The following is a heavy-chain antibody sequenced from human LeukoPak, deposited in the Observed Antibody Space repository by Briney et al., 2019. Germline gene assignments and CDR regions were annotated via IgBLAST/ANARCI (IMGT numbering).Heavy chain of an antibody. J-gene: IGHJ6*04. Sequence: GGSLRLSCVASGFNFRDYYMGWIRQAPGKGLEWVSYSSSSGSTIYYADSVKGRFTISRDNAKNSLYLQMNSLRAEDTAVYYCAELGITMIGGVWGKGTTVTISS. D-gene: IGHD3-10*02. CDR3: AELGITMIGGV. V-gene: IGHV3-11*04. CDR2: SSSSGSTI. CDR1: GFNFRDYY.